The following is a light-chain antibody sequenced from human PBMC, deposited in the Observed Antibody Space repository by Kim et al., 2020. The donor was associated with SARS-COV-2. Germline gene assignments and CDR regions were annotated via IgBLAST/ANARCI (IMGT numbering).Light chain of an antibody. CDR3: QQYGSSPWT. CDR1: QSVSSSY. CDR2: GAS. Sequence: AAGESATLACRARQSVSSSYLAWDQQKPGQAPRLLIYGASSRATGIPDRFSGSGSGTDFTLTISRLEPEDFAVYYCQQYGSSPWTFGQGTKVDIK. V-gene: IGKV3-20*01. J-gene: IGKJ1*01.